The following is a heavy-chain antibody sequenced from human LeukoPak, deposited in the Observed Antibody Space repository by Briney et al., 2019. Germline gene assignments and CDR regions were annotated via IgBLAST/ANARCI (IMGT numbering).Heavy chain of an antibody. J-gene: IGHJ6*03. CDR3: ARDTMIVVPHKYMDV. D-gene: IGHD3-22*01. Sequence: GGSLRLSCAASGFTFSSYEMNWVRQAPGKGLEWVSYISSSGSTIYYADSVKGRFTISRDNAKNSLYLQMNSLRAEGTAVYYCARDTMIVVPHKYMDVWGKGTTVTISS. CDR2: ISSSGSTI. V-gene: IGHV3-48*03. CDR1: GFTFSSYE.